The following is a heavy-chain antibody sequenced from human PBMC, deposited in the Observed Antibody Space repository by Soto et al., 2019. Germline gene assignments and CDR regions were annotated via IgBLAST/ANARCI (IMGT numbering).Heavy chain of an antibody. CDR1: GYTFTSYG. CDR2: ISAYNGNT. CDR3: IVVPAAVDYYYYYMDV. J-gene: IGHJ6*03. V-gene: IGHV1-18*01. D-gene: IGHD2-2*01. Sequence: ASVKVSCKASGYTFTSYGISWVRQAPGQGLEWMGWISAYNGNTNYAQKLQGRVTMTTDTSTSTAYMELRSLRSDDTAVYYCIVVPAAVDYYYYYMDVWGKGTTVTVSS.